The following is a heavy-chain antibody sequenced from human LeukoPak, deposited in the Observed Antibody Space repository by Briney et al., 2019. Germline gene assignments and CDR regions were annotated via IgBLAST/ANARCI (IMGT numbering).Heavy chain of an antibody. Sequence: PSETLSLTCTVSGGSISNYYWSWIRQPPGKGLEWVANIKQDGSEKYYVDSVKGRFTISRDNAKNSLYLQMNSLRAEDTAMYYCARDSAGNDYWGQGTLVTVSS. CDR1: GGSISNYY. CDR3: ARDSAGNDY. CDR2: IKQDGSEK. D-gene: IGHD6-13*01. J-gene: IGHJ4*02. V-gene: IGHV3-7*01.